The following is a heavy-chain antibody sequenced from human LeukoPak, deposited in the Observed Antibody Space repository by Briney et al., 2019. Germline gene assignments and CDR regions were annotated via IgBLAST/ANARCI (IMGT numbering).Heavy chain of an antibody. D-gene: IGHD5-12*01. V-gene: IGHV1-69*13. CDR3: ARGGYSGYIAHFYFFYMDV. CDR1: GGTLSNDA. CDR2: IPIFGTA. Sequence: ASVKVSCKASGGTLSNDAINWVRQAPGQGLEWMGGIPIFGTANYAQKFQGGVTITADASTSTAYMELSSLRSEDTAVYYCARGGYSGYIAHFYFFYMDVWGKGTTVTISS. J-gene: IGHJ6*03.